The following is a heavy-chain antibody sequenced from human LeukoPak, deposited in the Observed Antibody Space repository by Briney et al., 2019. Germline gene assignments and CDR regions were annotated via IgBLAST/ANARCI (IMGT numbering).Heavy chain of an antibody. D-gene: IGHD3-9*01. CDR2: INHSGST. CDR1: GGSFSGYY. Sequence: SETLSLTCAVYGGSFSGYYWSWIRQPPGKGLEWIGEINHSGSTNYNPSLKSRVTISVDTSKSQFSLKLSSVTAADTAVYYCARLQRFLDWLGDYMDVWGKGTTVTISS. J-gene: IGHJ6*03. V-gene: IGHV4-34*01. CDR3: ARLQRFLDWLGDYMDV.